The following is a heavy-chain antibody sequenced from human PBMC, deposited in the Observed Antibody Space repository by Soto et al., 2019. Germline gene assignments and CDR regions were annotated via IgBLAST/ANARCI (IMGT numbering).Heavy chain of an antibody. Sequence: EVQLLESGGGLVQPGGSPRLSCAASGFTFSNYAMSWVRQAPGKGLEWVSSISGSGGSTYYADSVKGRFTISRDNSKNMLYLQMSSLRAEDTAVYYCARGASGSRNYGAFDMWGQGTMVTVAS. CDR2: ISGSGGST. J-gene: IGHJ3*02. V-gene: IGHV3-23*01. D-gene: IGHD1-26*01. CDR1: GFTFSNYA. CDR3: ARGASGSRNYGAFDM.